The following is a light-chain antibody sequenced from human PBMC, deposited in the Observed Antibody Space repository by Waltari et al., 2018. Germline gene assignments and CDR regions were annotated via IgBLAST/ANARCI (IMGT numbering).Light chain of an antibody. CDR3: QTGGHGTWV. J-gene: IGLJ3*02. CDR1: SGHSSNV. Sequence: QLVLTQSPSVSASLGASVKLTCTLSSGHSSNVIALHHQQPEKGPRYLMKVNSDGSHSKGDEIPDRFSGSSSGAERYLTISSVQSEDEADYYCQTGGHGTWVFGGGTKLTVL. CDR2: VNSDGSH. V-gene: IGLV4-69*01.